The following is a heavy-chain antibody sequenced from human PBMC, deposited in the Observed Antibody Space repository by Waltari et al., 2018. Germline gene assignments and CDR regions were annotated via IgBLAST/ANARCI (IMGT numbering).Heavy chain of an antibody. D-gene: IGHD4-17*01. J-gene: IGHJ5*02. Sequence: EVQLVESGGGLVQPGGSLSLSCAASGFTFSSYSMHWVRQAPGKGLGGVSYISSSSSTIYYADSVKGRFTISRDNAKNSLYLQMNNLRAEDTAVYYCARRPDYGDYVSWFDPWGQGTLVTVSS. CDR3: ARRPDYGDYVSWFDP. CDR1: GFTFSSYS. V-gene: IGHV3-48*01. CDR2: ISSSSSTI.